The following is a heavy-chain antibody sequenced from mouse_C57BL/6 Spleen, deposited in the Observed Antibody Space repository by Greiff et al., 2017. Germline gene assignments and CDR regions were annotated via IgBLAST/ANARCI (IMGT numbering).Heavy chain of an antibody. CDR1: GFTFRDFY. CDR2: SRNKANDYTT. V-gene: IGHV7-1*01. CDR3: ARESYYYGSSSCIAY. J-gene: IGHJ3*01. Sequence: EVKLVDSGGGLVQSGRSLRLSCATSGFTFRDFYMEWVRQAPGQGLEWIAASRNKANDYTTEYSASVKGRFIVSRDSSPSLLYLQMKALRADDTAVDYCARESYYYGSSSCIAYWGQGTLVTVSS. D-gene: IGHD1-1*01.